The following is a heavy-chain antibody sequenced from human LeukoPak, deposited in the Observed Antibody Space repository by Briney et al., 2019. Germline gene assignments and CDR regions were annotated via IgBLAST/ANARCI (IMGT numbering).Heavy chain of an antibody. Sequence: PSQTLSLTCTVSGGSISSGSYYWSWIRQPAGKGLEWIGRIYTSGSTNYNPSLKSRVTISVDTSKNQFSLKLSSVTAADTAVYYCARDLIQLWLGGYYYYMDVWGKGTTVTVSS. J-gene: IGHJ6*03. D-gene: IGHD5-18*01. CDR3: ARDLIQLWLGGYYYYMDV. CDR1: GGSISSGSYY. V-gene: IGHV4-61*02. CDR2: IYTSGST.